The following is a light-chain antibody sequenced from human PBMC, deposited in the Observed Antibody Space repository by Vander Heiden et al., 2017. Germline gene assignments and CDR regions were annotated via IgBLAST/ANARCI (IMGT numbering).Light chain of an antibody. V-gene: IGKV4-1*01. CDR1: QTLLYSPNNQNY. Sequence: DIVITRSPDSLTVSLGERATIDCTSSQTLLYSPNNQNYLAWYQQKPGQPPKLLIYWASSRKSGVPDRFSGSGSGTDFTLTISSLQAEDVAVYYCQQYYFVPYTFGQGTKLEI. CDR3: QQYYFVPYT. CDR2: WAS. J-gene: IGKJ2*01.